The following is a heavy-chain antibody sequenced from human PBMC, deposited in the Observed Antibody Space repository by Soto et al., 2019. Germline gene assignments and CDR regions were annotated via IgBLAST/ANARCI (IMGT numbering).Heavy chain of an antibody. CDR3: ARSPTIAAAGKPAPGWFDS. D-gene: IGHD6-13*01. CDR2: IYHSGST. J-gene: IGHJ5*01. Sequence: SETLSLTCAVSGYSISSGYYWGWIRQPPGKGLEWIGSIYHSGSTYYNPSLKSRVTISVDTSKNQFSLKLSSVTAADTAVYYCARSPTIAAAGKPAPGWFDSWGQGTLGTLSS. CDR1: GYSISSGYY. V-gene: IGHV4-38-2*01.